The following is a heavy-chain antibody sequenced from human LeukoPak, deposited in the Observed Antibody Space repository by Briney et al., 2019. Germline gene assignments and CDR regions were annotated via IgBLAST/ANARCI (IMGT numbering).Heavy chain of an antibody. D-gene: IGHD1-26*01. CDR3: AKDWDGGLYYFDY. CDR2: ISGSGANT. J-gene: IGHJ4*02. V-gene: IGHV3-23*01. CDR1: GFTFSTYA. Sequence: GGSLRLSCAASGFTFSTYAMSWVRQAPGKGLEWVSTISGSGANTYYADSVRGRFTISRDNSKNTLYLHMNSLRAEDTAVYYCAKDWDGGLYYFDYWGQGTLVTVSS.